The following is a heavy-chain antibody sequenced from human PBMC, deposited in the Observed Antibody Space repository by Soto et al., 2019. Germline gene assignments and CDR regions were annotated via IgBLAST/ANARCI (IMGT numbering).Heavy chain of an antibody. CDR1: GFTFSSYA. D-gene: IGHD1-1*01. J-gene: IGHJ4*02. CDR3: AEGTHHDNWNDGDFDY. V-gene: IGHV3-30-3*01. Sequence: GGSLRLSCAASGFTFSSYAMHWVRQAPGKGLEWVAVISYDGSNKYYADSVKGRFTISRDNSKNTLYLQMNSLRAEDTAVYYCAEGTHHDNWNDGDFDYSGQGTLVTVSS. CDR2: ISYDGSNK.